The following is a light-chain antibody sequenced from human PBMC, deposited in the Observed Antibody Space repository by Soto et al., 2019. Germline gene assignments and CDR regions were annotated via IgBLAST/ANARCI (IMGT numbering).Light chain of an antibody. CDR1: QSIAYW. Sequence: DIQMTQSPSTLSASVGDRVTITCRASQSIAYWLAWHQKKPGKAPKLLIYQASNLESGVPSRFSGSGSGTEFTLTISSLQPDDFATYYCQQYNTYWTFGQGTKVEIK. J-gene: IGKJ1*01. V-gene: IGKV1-5*03. CDR2: QAS. CDR3: QQYNTYWT.